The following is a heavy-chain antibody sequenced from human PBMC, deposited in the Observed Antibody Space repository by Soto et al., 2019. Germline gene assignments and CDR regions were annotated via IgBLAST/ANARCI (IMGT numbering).Heavy chain of an antibody. J-gene: IGHJ4*02. CDR1: GGSISSSNW. Sequence: QVQLQESGPGLVKPSGTLSLTCAVSGGSISSSNWWSWVRQPPGKGLEWIGEIYHSGRTNYNPSLKSRVTISVDKSKNQFYLKLSSLAAADTAVYYCARLKQQLVEDYYYFDYWGQGTLVTVSS. D-gene: IGHD6-13*01. CDR2: IYHSGRT. V-gene: IGHV4-4*02. CDR3: ARLKQQLVEDYYYFDY.